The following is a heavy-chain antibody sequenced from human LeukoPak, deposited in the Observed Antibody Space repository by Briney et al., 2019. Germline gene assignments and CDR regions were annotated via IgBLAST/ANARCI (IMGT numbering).Heavy chain of an antibody. V-gene: IGHV3-21*01. CDR3: ARTGGDYGDWFDP. J-gene: IGHJ5*02. D-gene: IGHD4-17*01. Sequence: GGSLRLSCAASGFTFSSYSMNWVRQAPGKGLEWVSSISSSSSYIYYADSVKGRFTISRDNAKNSLYLQMNSLRAEDTAVYYRARTGGDYGDWFDPWGQGTLVTFSS. CDR1: GFTFSSYS. CDR2: ISSSSSYI.